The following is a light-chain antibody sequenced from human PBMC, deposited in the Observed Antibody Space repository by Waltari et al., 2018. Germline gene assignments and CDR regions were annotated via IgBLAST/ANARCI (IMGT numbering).Light chain of an antibody. V-gene: IGLV2-14*01. Sequence: QSALTQPASVSGSPGQWITISCTGSNSDVGTYNYVSWYQQHPGKAPKLMIDDVSKRPSGVSDRFSGSKSGNTASLTISGLQAEDEADYYCSSYTSSSTLVFGGGTKVTVL. CDR3: SSYTSSSTLV. CDR1: NSDVGTYNY. J-gene: IGLJ3*02. CDR2: DVS.